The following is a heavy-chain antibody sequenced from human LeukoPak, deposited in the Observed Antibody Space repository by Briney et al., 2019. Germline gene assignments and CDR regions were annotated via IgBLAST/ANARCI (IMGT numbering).Heavy chain of an antibody. CDR1: GFSFREHW. CDR2: IKEDGNED. Sequence: GGSLRLSCTVSGFSFREHWMSWVRQAPGKGLEWVGNIKEDGNEDYYVDSVKGRFVIFRDNAKNSLYLQMHSLRAEDTAVYYCTRGDRGYAESLYWGRGTLVTVSS. CDR3: TRGDRGYAESLY. D-gene: IGHD5-12*01. V-gene: IGHV3-7*02. J-gene: IGHJ4*02.